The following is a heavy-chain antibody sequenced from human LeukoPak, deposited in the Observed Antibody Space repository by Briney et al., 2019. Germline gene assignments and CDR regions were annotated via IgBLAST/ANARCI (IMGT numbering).Heavy chain of an antibody. V-gene: IGHV3-21*01. D-gene: IGHD6-13*01. CDR3: AREYSSSWDYYYYYYMDV. CDR2: ISSSSSYI. J-gene: IGHJ6*03. CDR1: GFTFSSYS. Sequence: GGSLRLSCAASGFTFSSYSMNWVRQAPGKGLEWVSSISSSSSYIYYADSVKGRFTISRDNSKNTLYLQMNSLRAEDTAVYYCAREYSSSWDYYYYYYMDVWGKGTTVTVSS.